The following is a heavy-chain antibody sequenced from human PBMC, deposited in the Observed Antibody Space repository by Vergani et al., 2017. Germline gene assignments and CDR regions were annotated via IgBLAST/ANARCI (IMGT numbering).Heavy chain of an antibody. CDR1: GFTFSSYS. V-gene: IGHV3-23*03. Sequence: EVQLVESGGGLVKPGGSLRLSCAASGFTFSSYSMNWVRQAPGKGLEWVSVIYSGGSSTYYADSVKGRFTISRDNSKNTLYLQMNSLRAEDTAVYYCARDRTYGSGRYYFDYWGQGTLVTVSS. CDR3: ARDRTYGSGRYYFDY. D-gene: IGHD3-10*01. J-gene: IGHJ4*02. CDR2: IYSGGSST.